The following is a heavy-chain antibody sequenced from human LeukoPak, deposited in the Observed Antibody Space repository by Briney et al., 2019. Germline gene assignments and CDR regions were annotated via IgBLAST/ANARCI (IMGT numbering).Heavy chain of an antibody. V-gene: IGHV4-59*12. CDR2: IYYSGST. D-gene: IGHD1-26*01. CDR3: ARAGLDVVGAADAFDI. J-gene: IGHJ3*02. CDR1: GGSISSYY. Sequence: PSETLSLTCTVSGGSISSYYWSWIRQPPGKGLEWIGYIYYSGSTNYNPSLKSRVTISVDTSKNQFSLKLSSVTAADTAVYYCARAGLDVVGAADAFDIWGQGTMVTVSS.